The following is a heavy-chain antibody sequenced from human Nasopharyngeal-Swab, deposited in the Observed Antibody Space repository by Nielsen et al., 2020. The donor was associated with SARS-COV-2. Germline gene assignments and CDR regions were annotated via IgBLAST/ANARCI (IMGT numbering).Heavy chain of an antibody. J-gene: IGHJ6*02. Sequence: ASVKVSCKASGYTFTSYYMHWVRQAPGQGLEWMGWINTNTGNPTYAQGFTGRFVFSLDTSVNTAYLQISSLKAEDTAVYYCARAPSYSSSWYLPYYGMDVWGQGTTVTVSS. CDR2: INTNTGNP. CDR1: GYTFTSYY. V-gene: IGHV7-4-1*02. D-gene: IGHD6-13*01. CDR3: ARAPSYSSSWYLPYYGMDV.